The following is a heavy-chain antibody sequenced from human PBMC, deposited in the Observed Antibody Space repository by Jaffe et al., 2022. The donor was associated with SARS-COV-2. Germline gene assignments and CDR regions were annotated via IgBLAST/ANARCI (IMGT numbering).Heavy chain of an antibody. Sequence: EVQLVESGGTLVQPGGSLRLSCAASGFTFSDFYMSWVRQAPGKGLEWVASVRQDGSDKYYLDSVKGRFTISRDNAKNSLFLQMDSLRAEDTAVIYCARGGGTFDYWGQGTLVTVSS. CDR3: ARGGGTFDY. CDR2: VRQDGSDK. V-gene: IGHV3-7*01. J-gene: IGHJ4*02. D-gene: IGHD3-16*01. CDR1: GFTFSDFY.